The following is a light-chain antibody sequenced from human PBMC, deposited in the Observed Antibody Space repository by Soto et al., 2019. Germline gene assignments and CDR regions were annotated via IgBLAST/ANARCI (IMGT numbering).Light chain of an antibody. Sequence: EIVLTRSPATLSLSPRERATLSCRASQIVSSNLAWYQQKPGQAPRLLIYGTSNRASGIPDRFSGSGSGTDFTLSISGLEPEDFAVYFCQQYANSRTFGQGTKVDIK. CDR3: QQYANSRT. CDR2: GTS. V-gene: IGKV3-20*01. CDR1: QIVSSN. J-gene: IGKJ1*01.